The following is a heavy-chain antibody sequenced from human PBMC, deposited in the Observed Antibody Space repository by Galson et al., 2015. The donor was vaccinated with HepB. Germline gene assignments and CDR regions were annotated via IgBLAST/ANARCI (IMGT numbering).Heavy chain of an antibody. CDR1: GGTFSSYT. CDR3: AESNYGGKVDIDY. J-gene: IGHJ4*02. V-gene: IGHV1-69*02. Sequence: SVKVSCKASGGTFSSYTISWVRQAPGQGLEWMGRIIPILGIANYAQKFQGRVTITADKSTSTAYMELSSLRSEDTAVYYCAESNYGGKVDIDYWGQGTLVTVSS. CDR2: IIPILGIA. D-gene: IGHD4-23*01.